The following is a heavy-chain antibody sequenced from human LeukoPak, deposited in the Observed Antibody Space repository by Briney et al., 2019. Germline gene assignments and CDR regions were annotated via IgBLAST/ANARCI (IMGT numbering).Heavy chain of an antibody. J-gene: IGHJ3*02. V-gene: IGHV4-34*01. D-gene: IGHD5-24*01. CDR2: INHSGST. Sequence: SETLSLTCAVYGGSFSGYYWSWIRQPPGKGLEWIGEINHSGSTNYNPSLKSRVTISVDTSKNQFSLKLSSVTAADTAVYYCARVEMATISGAFDIWGQGTMVAVSS. CDR3: ARVEMATISGAFDI. CDR1: GGSFSGYY.